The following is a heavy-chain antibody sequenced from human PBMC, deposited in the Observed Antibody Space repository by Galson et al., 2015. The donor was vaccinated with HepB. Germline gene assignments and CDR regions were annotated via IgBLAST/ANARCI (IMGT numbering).Heavy chain of an antibody. D-gene: IGHD3-22*01. CDR1: GYTFTSYY. CDR2: INPSGGST. V-gene: IGHV1-46*01. CDR3: ARDEVYYDSSGGFDY. J-gene: IGHJ4*02. Sequence: SVKVSCKASGYTFTSYYMHWVRQAPGQGLEWMGIINPSGGSTSYAQKFQGRVTMTRDTSTSTVYMELSSLRSEDTAVYYCARDEVYYDSSGGFDYWGQGTLVTVSS.